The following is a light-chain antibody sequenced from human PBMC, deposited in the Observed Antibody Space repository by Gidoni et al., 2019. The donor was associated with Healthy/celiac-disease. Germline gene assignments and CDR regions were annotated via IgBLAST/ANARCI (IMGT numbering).Light chain of an antibody. J-gene: IGKJ4*01. CDR2: DAS. V-gene: IGKV1-33*01. CDR3: QQYDNLPLT. CDR1: QDISND. Sequence: DIQMTQSPSSLSASVGDRVTITCQASQDISNDLNWYQQKPVKAPKLLIYDASNLETGVPSRFSGSGSGTDFTFTISSLQPEDIATYYCQQYDNLPLTFGGGTKVEIK.